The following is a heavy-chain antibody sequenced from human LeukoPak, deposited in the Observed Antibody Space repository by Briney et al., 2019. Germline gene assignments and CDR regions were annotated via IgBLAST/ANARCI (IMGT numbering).Heavy chain of an antibody. CDR2: IYPGDSDT. V-gene: IGHV5-51*01. Sequence: GESLKISCKGSEYSFTYYWIGWVRQMPGKGLEWMGIIYPGDSDTRYSPSFQGQVTISADKSISTAYLQWSSLKASDTAMYFCATYAGSYSKYFQHWGQGTLVTVSS. J-gene: IGHJ1*01. CDR3: ATYAGSYSKYFQH. D-gene: IGHD3-10*01. CDR1: EYSFTYYW.